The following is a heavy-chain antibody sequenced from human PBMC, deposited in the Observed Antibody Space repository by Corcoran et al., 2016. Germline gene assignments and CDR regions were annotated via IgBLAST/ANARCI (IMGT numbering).Heavy chain of an antibody. J-gene: IGHJ2*01. D-gene: IGHD3-10*01. Sequence: QVQLQQWGAGLLKPSETLSLTCAVYGGSFSDHSWSWIRQPPGKGLEWIGEMSHRGRTTYNPSLKSRINISVDTSKNQFSLKLSSVSAADTAVYYCARHRKSGWYFDLWGRGTLVTVSS. V-gene: IGHV4-34*01. CDR1: GGSFSDHS. CDR2: MSHRGRT. CDR3: ARHRKSGWYFDL.